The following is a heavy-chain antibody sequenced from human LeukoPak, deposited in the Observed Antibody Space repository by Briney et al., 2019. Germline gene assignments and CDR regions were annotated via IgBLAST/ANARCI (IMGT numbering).Heavy chain of an antibody. J-gene: IGHJ2*01. V-gene: IGHV3-53*01. CDR3: AGSDTIGYTPREWDYWDFDL. CDR1: GFTVSSNS. D-gene: IGHD3-16*02. Sequence: GGSLRLSCTVSGFTVSSNSMSWVRQAPGKGLEWVSFIYSDNTHYSDSVKGRFTISRDNAKNSLYLQMNSLRAEDTAVYYCAGSDTIGYTPREWDYWDFDLGGGGTLVIVSS. CDR2: IYSDNT.